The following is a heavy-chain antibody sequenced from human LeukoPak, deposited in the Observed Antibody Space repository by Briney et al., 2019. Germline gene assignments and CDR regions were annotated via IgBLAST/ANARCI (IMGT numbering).Heavy chain of an antibody. Sequence: PSETLSLTCTVSGGSISSSSYYWGWIRQPPGKGLEWIGSIYYSGSTYYNPSLKSRVTISVDTSKNQFPLKLSSVTAADTAVYYCARNLWFGENWGQGTLVTVSS. V-gene: IGHV4-39*01. CDR2: IYYSGST. CDR1: GGSISSSSYY. D-gene: IGHD3-10*01. J-gene: IGHJ4*02. CDR3: ARNLWFGEN.